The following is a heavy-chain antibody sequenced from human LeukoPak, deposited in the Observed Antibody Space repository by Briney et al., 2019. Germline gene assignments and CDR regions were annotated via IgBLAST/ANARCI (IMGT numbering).Heavy chain of an antibody. V-gene: IGHV4-59*08. CDR1: GGSISSYY. D-gene: IGHD3-10*01. CDR3: ARHFRGSIDY. CDR2: MYYSGRT. J-gene: IGHJ4*02. Sequence: KASETLSLTCTVSGGSISSYYWSWIRQPPGKGLEWIGYMYYSGRTNYNPSLKSRVTISVDTSKNQFSLKVTSVTAADTAVYYCARHFRGSIDYWGQGTLDTVSS.